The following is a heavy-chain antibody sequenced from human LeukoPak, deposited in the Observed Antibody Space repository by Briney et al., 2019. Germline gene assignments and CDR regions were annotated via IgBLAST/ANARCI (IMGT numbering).Heavy chain of an antibody. Sequence: ASVKVSCKASGGTFSSYAISWVRQAPGQGLEWVGWISAYNAYTNYTQKLQGRVTMTTDTSTSTAYMELRSLRSDDTAVYYCARPTVAGRGDWFDPWGQGTLVTVSS. CDR2: ISAYNAYT. D-gene: IGHD6-19*01. V-gene: IGHV1-18*01. CDR1: GGTFSSYA. CDR3: ARPTVAGRGDWFDP. J-gene: IGHJ5*02.